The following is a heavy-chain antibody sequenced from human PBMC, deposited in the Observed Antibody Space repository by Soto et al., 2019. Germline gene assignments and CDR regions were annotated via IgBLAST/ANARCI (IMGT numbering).Heavy chain of an antibody. D-gene: IGHD3-9*01. CDR1: GFTFSSYS. Sequence: GGSLRLSCAASGFTFSSYSMNWVRQAPGKGLEWVSSISSSSSYIYYADSVKGRFTISRDNAKNSLYLQMNSLRAEDTAVYYCARVKWDNILTGYYNAITYGMDVWGQGTTVTVSS. CDR2: ISSSSSYI. CDR3: ARVKWDNILTGYYNAITYGMDV. J-gene: IGHJ6*02. V-gene: IGHV3-21*01.